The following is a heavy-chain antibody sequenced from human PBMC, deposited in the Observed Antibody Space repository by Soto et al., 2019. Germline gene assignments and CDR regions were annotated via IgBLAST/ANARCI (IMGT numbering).Heavy chain of an antibody. J-gene: IGHJ4*02. CDR2: ISTGGSSA. CDR3: SRDGAYNMDH. CDR1: GFTFSIHS. V-gene: IGHV3-48*01. D-gene: IGHD3-16*01. Sequence: GGSLRLSCAASGFTFSIHSMHWVRQAPGKGLEWVSYISTGGSSAQYADSVRGRFTISRDNVNNLLFLQMNGLRAEDSALYYCSRDGAYNMDHWGPGSLVTVSS.